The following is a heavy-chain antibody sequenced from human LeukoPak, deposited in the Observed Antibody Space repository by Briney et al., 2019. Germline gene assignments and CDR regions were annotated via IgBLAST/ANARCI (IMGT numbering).Heavy chain of an antibody. CDR3: ARGRPYSGGYHLDY. V-gene: IGHV4-39*01. D-gene: IGHD1-26*01. J-gene: IGHJ4*02. CDR2: IYYSGST. CDR1: GGSIRSSYYY. Sequence: PSETLSLTCTVSGGSIRSSYYYWGWIRQPPGKGLEWIGSIYYSGSTYYNPSLKSRVTMSVDTSKNQFFLKLNSVTAADTAVYYCARGRPYSGGYHLDYWGQGTLVTVSA.